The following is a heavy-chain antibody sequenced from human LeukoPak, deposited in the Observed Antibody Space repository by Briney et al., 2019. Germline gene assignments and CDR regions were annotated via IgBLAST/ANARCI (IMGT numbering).Heavy chain of an antibody. CDR2: ISYDGSNK. Sequence: PGGSLRLSCAASGFTFSSYGMHWVRQAPGKGLEWVAVISYDGSNKHYADSVKGRFTISRDNSKNTLYLQMNSLRAEDTAVYYCAKDGRIAAADYWGQGTLVTVSP. D-gene: IGHD6-13*01. V-gene: IGHV3-30*18. CDR1: GFTFSSYG. J-gene: IGHJ4*02. CDR3: AKDGRIAAADY.